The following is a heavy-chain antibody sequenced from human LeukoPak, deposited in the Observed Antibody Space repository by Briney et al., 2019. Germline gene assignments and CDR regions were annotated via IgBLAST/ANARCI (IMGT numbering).Heavy chain of an antibody. Sequence: GGSLRLSCAASRFTFSSYAMGWVRQAPGKGLEWVSAISGSGGSTYYGDSVKGRFTISRDNSKNTLYLQMNSLRAEDTAVYSCAKDKGYCSGGSCWNYFDYWGQGTLVTVSS. CDR3: AKDKGYCSGGSCWNYFDY. CDR1: RFTFSSYA. D-gene: IGHD2-15*01. V-gene: IGHV3-23*01. J-gene: IGHJ4*02. CDR2: ISGSGGST.